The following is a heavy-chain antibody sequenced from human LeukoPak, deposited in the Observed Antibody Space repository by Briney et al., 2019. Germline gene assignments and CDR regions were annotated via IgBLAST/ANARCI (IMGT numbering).Heavy chain of an antibody. D-gene: IGHD3-22*01. Sequence: GGSLRLSCAASGFTFTSYAMNWVRQAPGKGLEWVSAISGGGGNTYYADSVKGRFTISRDNSKNTLFLQMNSLRAEDTAVYYCARERDYDSSGYYVFGYWGQGTLVTVSS. CDR3: ARERDYDSSGYYVFGY. CDR1: GFTFTSYA. CDR2: ISGGGGNT. J-gene: IGHJ4*02. V-gene: IGHV3-23*01.